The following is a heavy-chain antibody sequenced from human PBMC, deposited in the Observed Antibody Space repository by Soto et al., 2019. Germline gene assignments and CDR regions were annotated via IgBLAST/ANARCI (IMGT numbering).Heavy chain of an antibody. Sequence: ASVKVSCKDSGYTFTSCAMHWVRQAPGQRLEWMGWINAGNGNTKYSQKFQGRVTITRDTSAIAAYMKLSSLRADDTAVYYCACPLSGESGYSYYYYCMDVWGQGTTVTVSS. D-gene: IGHD3-22*01. CDR2: INAGNGNT. CDR1: GYTFTSCA. V-gene: IGHV1-3*01. J-gene: IGHJ6*02. CDR3: ACPLSGESGYSYYYYCMDV.